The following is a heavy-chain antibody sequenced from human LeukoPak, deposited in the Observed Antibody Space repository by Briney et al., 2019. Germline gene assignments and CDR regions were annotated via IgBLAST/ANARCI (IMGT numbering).Heavy chain of an antibody. Sequence: GGSLRLSCAASGFTFSSYSMSWVRQAPGKGLEWVSHITASGTAMFYADSVKGRFTISRDNAKNTLYLQVNSLRAEDTAVYYCARGPYYYDSSGLHYWGQGTLVTVSS. CDR3: ARGPYYYDSSGLHY. J-gene: IGHJ4*02. V-gene: IGHV3-48*01. D-gene: IGHD3-22*01. CDR2: ITASGTAM. CDR1: GFTFSSYS.